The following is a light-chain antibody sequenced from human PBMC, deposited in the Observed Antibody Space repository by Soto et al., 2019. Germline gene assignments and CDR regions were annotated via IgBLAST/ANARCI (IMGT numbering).Light chain of an antibody. CDR3: QQYDNSFT. CDR2: GAS. V-gene: IGKV3-20*01. J-gene: IGKJ4*01. Sequence: EIVLSQSPGTLSLSQGERATVSCRASQSVSSSYLAWYQHKPGQAPRLLISGASNRAAGIPDRFSGSGSGTDFTLTISRLEPEDFAVYYCQQYDNSFTFGGGTKVDIK. CDR1: QSVSSSY.